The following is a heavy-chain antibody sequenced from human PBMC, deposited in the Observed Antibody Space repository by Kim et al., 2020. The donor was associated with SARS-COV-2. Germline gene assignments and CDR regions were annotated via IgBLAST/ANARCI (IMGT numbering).Heavy chain of an antibody. J-gene: IGHJ4*02. CDR3: TTEEYYDSCGHPQNY. V-gene: IGHV3-15*01. Sequence: GGSLRLSCAASGFTFSNAWMSWVRQAPGKGLEWVGRIKSKTDGGTTDYAAPVKGRFTISRDDSKNTLYLQMNSLKTEDTAVYYCTTEEYYDSCGHPQNYWGQGTLVTVSS. D-gene: IGHD3-22*01. CDR2: IKSKTDGGTT. CDR1: GFTFSNAW.